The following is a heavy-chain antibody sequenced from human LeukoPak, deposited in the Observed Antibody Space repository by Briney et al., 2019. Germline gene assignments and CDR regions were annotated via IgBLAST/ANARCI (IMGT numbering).Heavy chain of an antibody. Sequence: PSETLSLTCAVSGGSFSGYYWSWIRQPPGKGLEWIGEINHSGSTNYNPSLKSRVTISVDTSKNQFSLKLSSVTAADTAVYYCARGPRDIVLMVYARRFFDYWGQGTLVTVSS. J-gene: IGHJ4*02. CDR3: ARGPRDIVLMVYARRFFDY. D-gene: IGHD2-8*01. CDR1: GGSFSGYY. V-gene: IGHV4-34*01. CDR2: INHSGST.